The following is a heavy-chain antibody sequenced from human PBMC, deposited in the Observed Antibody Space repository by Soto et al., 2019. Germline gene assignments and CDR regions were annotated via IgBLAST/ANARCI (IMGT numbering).Heavy chain of an antibody. CDR2: IYYSGST. Sequence: TSETLSLTCTVSGGSISSGGYYWSWIRQPPGKGLEWIGYIYYSGSTYYNPSLKSRVTISVDTSKNQFSLKLSSVTAADTAVYYCARFVDTAMVTSYFDYWGQGTLVTVSS. D-gene: IGHD5-18*01. V-gene: IGHV4-30-4*08. CDR3: ARFVDTAMVTSYFDY. J-gene: IGHJ4*02. CDR1: GGSISSGGYY.